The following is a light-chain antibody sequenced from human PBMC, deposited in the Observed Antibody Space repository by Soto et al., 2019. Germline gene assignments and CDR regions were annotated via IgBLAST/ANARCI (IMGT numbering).Light chain of an antibody. Sequence: EIVMTQSPSTLSVSPGERATLSCRASQSVGNKLAWYQQRPGQAPGLLIYDVSTRATGIPARFSGSGSGTEFTLTISSLQSEDFAVYCCQQHNNWPQTFCQGTKVDIK. J-gene: IGKJ1*01. V-gene: IGKV3-15*01. CDR1: QSVGNK. CDR2: DVS. CDR3: QQHNNWPQT.